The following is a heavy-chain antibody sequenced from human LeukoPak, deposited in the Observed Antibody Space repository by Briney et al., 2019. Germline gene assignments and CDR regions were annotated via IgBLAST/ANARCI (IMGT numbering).Heavy chain of an antibody. V-gene: IGHV1-8*01. CDR3: ARGQFRYFDWLSQYKWFDP. J-gene: IGHJ5*02. Sequence: ASVKVSCKASGYTFTSYDINWARQATGQGREWMGWKNPNSGNTGYAQKFQGRVTMTRNTSISTAYMELSSLRSEDTAVYYCARGQFRYFDWLSQYKWFDPWGQGTLVTVSS. D-gene: IGHD3-9*01. CDR2: KNPNSGNT. CDR1: GYTFTSYD.